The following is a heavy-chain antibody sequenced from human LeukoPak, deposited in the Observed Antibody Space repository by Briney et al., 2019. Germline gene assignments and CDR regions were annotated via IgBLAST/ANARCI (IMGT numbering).Heavy chain of an antibody. CDR1: GGSISSGDYY. Sequence: PSETLSLTCTVSGGSISSGDYYWSWIRQPPGKGLEWIGYIYYSGSTYYNPSLKSRVTISVDTSKNQFSLKLSSVTAADTAVYYCARVGPDCGGTLGKYYFDYWGQGTLVTVSS. J-gene: IGHJ4*02. CDR2: IYYSGST. CDR3: ARVGPDCGGTLGKYYFDY. D-gene: IGHD4-23*01. V-gene: IGHV4-30-4*01.